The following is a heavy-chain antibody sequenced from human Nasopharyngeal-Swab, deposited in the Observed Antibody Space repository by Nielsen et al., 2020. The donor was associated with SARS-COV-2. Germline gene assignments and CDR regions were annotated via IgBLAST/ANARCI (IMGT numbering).Heavy chain of an antibody. V-gene: IGHV1-18*04. CDR2: ISAYNSDT. D-gene: IGHD4-11*01. Sequence: PSVKVSCKASGYTFTNYGISWVRQAPGQGLEWMGWISAYNSDTDYAQKFQGRVTMTTDTSTSTAYMELRSLRSDDTAVYYCAREGSVTTGRFDYWGQGTLVTVSS. J-gene: IGHJ4*02. CDR3: AREGSVTTGRFDY. CDR1: GYTFTNYG.